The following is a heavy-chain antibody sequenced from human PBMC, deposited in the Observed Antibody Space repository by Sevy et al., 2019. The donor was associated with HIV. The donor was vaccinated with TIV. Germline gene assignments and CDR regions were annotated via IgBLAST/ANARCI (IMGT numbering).Heavy chain of an antibody. CDR2: IYYNGHI. CDR3: AGENAWGRGYS. D-gene: IGHD1-26*01. V-gene: IGHV4-59*08. J-gene: IGHJ4*02. Sequence: SETLSLTCTVSGGSITSLYWNWIRQPPGKELKWIANIYYNGHINYNPSLKSRVTLSLDTSKNQFSLRLSSVTAADTAMYYCAGENAWGRGYSWGQGTLVTVSS. CDR1: GGSITSLY.